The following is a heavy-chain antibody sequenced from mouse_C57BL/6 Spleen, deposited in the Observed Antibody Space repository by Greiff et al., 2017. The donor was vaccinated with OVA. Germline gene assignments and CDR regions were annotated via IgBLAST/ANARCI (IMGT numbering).Heavy chain of an antibody. V-gene: IGHV1-15*01. CDR3: TRYGIYYGNPYYAMDY. CDR2: IDPETGGT. CDR1: GYTFTDYE. Sequence: VQLQQSGAELVRPGASVTLSCKASGYTFTDYEMHWVKQTPVHGLEWIGAIDPETGGTAYNQKFKGKAILTADKSSSTAYMELRSLTSEDSAVYYCTRYGIYYGNPYYAMDYWGQGTSVTVSS. D-gene: IGHD2-1*01. J-gene: IGHJ4*01.